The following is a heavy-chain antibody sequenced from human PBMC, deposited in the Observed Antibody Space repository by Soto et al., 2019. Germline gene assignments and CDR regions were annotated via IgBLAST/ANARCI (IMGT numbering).Heavy chain of an antibody. J-gene: IGHJ5*02. Sequence: EVQLLESGGGLVQPGGSLRLSCAASGFTFSSYAMSWVRQAPGKGLEWVSAISGSGGSTYYADSVKGRFTISRDNSKNTRYLQMNSLRAEDTAVYYCATRYSGSYLEENWFDPWGQGTLVTVSS. D-gene: IGHD1-26*01. CDR3: ATRYSGSYLEENWFDP. V-gene: IGHV3-23*01. CDR1: GFTFSSYA. CDR2: ISGSGGST.